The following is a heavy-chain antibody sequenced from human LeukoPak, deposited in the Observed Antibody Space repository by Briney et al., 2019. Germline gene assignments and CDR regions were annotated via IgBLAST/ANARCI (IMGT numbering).Heavy chain of an antibody. CDR2: IYPGDSDT. Sequence: GESLKISCKGSGYSFTSYWIGWVRQMPGKGLEWMGIIYPGDSDTRYSPSFQGQVTITADKSISTAYLQWSSLKASDTAMYYCSSCDYRDAFDIWGQGTMVTVSS. CDR3: SSCDYRDAFDI. D-gene: IGHD4-17*01. V-gene: IGHV5-51*01. CDR1: GYSFTSYW. J-gene: IGHJ3*02.